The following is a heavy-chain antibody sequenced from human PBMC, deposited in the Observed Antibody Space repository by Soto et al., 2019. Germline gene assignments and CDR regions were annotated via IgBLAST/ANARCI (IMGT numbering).Heavy chain of an antibody. J-gene: IGHJ4*02. V-gene: IGHV4-34*01. D-gene: IGHD1-1*01. CDR1: GGSFSGYY. CDR2: INHSGST. Sequence: SETLSLTCAVYGGSFSGYYWSWIRQPPGKGLEWIGEINHSGSTNYNPSLKSRVTISVDTSKNQFSLKLSSVTAADTAVYYCARGFGTANFDYWGQGILVTVSS. CDR3: ARGFGTANFDY.